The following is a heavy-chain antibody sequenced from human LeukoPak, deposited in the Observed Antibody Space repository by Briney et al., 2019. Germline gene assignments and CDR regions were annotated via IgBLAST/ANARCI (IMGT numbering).Heavy chain of an antibody. J-gene: IGHJ4*02. D-gene: IGHD3-22*01. CDR2: IDYSGST. Sequence: SETLSPTCTVSDGSISPSFWSWIRQPPGKGLEWIGNIDYSGSTHYNSSVKSRVTISVDRSKNQFSLNMSSVSAADTAMYYCARAASMILPFYFDYWGQGTLVTVSS. V-gene: IGHV4-59*01. CDR1: DGSISPSF. CDR3: ARAASMILPFYFDY.